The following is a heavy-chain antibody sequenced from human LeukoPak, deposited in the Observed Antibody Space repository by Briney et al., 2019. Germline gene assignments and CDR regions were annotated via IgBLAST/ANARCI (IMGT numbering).Heavy chain of an antibody. CDR2: INSDGSST. D-gene: IGHD2-2*01. Sequence: PGGSLRLSCAASGFTFSSYWMHWVRQAPGKGLVWVSRINSDGSSTSYADSVKGRFTISRDNAKNTLYLQMNGLRAEDTAVYYCARDVPLRYYYGMDVWGQRTTVTVSS. J-gene: IGHJ6*02. V-gene: IGHV3-74*01. CDR1: GFTFSSYW. CDR3: ARDVPLRYYYGMDV.